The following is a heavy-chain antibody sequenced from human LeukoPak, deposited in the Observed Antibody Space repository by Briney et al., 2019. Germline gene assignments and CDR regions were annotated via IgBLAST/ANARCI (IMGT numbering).Heavy chain of an antibody. J-gene: IGHJ4*02. CDR2: INGDGSGT. D-gene: IGHD1-26*01. CDR1: GFTFSSYW. Sequence: PGGSLRLSCAAPGFTFSSYWMHWVRQVPGKGLVWVSRINGDGSGTSYADSVKGRFTISRDNAKNTVYLQMNGLRADDTAVYYCAGSGTYYVMSDFWGQGTLVTVSS. CDR3: AGSGTYYVMSDF. V-gene: IGHV3-74*01.